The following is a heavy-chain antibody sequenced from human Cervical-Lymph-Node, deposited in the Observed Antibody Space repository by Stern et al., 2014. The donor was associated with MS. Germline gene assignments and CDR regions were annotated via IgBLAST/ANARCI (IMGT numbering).Heavy chain of an antibody. CDR2: ISYDGSSK. CDR3: TREDCSGGSCRGMDV. Sequence: VQLVQSGGDVVQPGRSLRLSCAASRFSISDYAMHWVRQAPGKGLEWVASISYDGSSKRYADSVKGRFTISRDNLKNTVYVQMNSLRAEDTAVYYCTREDCSGGSCRGMDVWGQGTTVTFSS. D-gene: IGHD2-15*01. CDR1: RFSISDYA. V-gene: IGHV3-30-3*01. J-gene: IGHJ6*02.